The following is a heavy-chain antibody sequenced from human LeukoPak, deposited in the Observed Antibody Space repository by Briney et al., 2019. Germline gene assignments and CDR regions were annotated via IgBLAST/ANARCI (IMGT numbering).Heavy chain of an antibody. D-gene: IGHD2-8*01. Sequence: GGSLRLSCAASVFTSRRYWMSWVRETPGKGPEWVASIKEDGSEKNYVDSVKGRFTISRDNVKNSLSLQMNSLRADDTAVYYCAREYVWGQGILVTVSS. V-gene: IGHV3-7*01. CDR1: VFTSRRYW. CDR3: AREYV. CDR2: IKEDGSEK. J-gene: IGHJ4*02.